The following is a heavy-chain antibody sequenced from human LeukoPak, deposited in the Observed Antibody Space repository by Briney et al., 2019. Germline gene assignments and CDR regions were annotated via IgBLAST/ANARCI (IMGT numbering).Heavy chain of an antibody. CDR3: ATDGRPLDY. CDR2: IFPSGGEI. Sequence: PGGSLRLSCEASGFTFSTFAMIWVRQPPGKGLEWVSSIFPSGGEIHYADSVRGRFTISRDNAKNSLFLQMNSLRADDTAVYYCATDGRPLDYWGQGTLVTVSS. CDR1: GFTFSTFA. J-gene: IGHJ4*02. V-gene: IGHV3-21*01.